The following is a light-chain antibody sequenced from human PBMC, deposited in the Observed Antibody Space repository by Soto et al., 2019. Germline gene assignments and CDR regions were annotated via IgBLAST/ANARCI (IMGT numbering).Light chain of an antibody. V-gene: IGKV3D-15*01. CDR3: QQYNNWPFT. CDR2: GAS. J-gene: IGKJ3*01. CDR1: QSVSSN. Sequence: EIVMTQSPATLSVSPGERATLSCRASQSVSSNLAWYQQKPGQAPRLLIYGASTRATGIPARFSGSRSGTEFTLTISSLQSEDFAVYYCQQYNNWPFTFGLGTKVDIK.